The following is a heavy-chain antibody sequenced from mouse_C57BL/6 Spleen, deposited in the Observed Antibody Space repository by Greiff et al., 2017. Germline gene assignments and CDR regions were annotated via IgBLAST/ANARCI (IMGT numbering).Heavy chain of an antibody. V-gene: IGHV5-17*01. D-gene: IGHD2-4*01. CDR2: ISSGSSTI. Sequence: EVKLVESGGGLVKPGGSLKLSCAASGFTFSDYGMHWVRQAPEKGLEWVAYISSGSSTIYYADTVKGRFTISRDNAKKTLFLQMTSLRSEDTAMYYCARAYYDYDVAMDYWGQGTSVTVSS. J-gene: IGHJ4*01. CDR3: ARAYYDYDVAMDY. CDR1: GFTFSDYG.